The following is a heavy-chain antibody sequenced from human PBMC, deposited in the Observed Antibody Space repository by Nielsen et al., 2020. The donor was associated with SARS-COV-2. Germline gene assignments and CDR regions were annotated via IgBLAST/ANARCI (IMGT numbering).Heavy chain of an antibody. CDR3: ARGPLLRYFDWLFDY. CDR2: IYYSGST. V-gene: IGHV4-30-4*01. CDR1: GGSISSGDYY. J-gene: IGHJ4*02. Sequence: SETLSLTCTVSGGSISSGDYYWSWIRQPPGKGLEWIGYIYYSGSTYYNPSLKSRVTISADTSKNQFSLKLSSVTAADTALYYCARGPLLRYFDWLFDYWGQGTLVTVSS. D-gene: IGHD3-9*01.